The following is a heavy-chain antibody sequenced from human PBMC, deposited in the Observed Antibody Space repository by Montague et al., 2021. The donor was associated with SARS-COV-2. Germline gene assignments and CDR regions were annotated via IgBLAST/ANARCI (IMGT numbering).Heavy chain of an antibody. V-gene: IGHV6-1*01. D-gene: IGHD1-1*01. CDR1: GDSVSSNRAS. CDR2: TYYRGKWFN. Sequence: CAISGDSVSSNRASWNWIRQSPSRGLEWLGRTYYRGKWFNDYSVSVSSRITIEPDTSKNVFSLHLRSVTPEDTAVYFCARTTALAASADGLDVWGPGTLVSVSS. CDR3: ARTTALAASADGLDV. J-gene: IGHJ3*01.